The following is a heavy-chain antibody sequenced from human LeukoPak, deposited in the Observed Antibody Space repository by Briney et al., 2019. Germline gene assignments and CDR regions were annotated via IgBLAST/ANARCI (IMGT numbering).Heavy chain of an antibody. V-gene: IGHV3-69-1*02. CDR1: GFTFSIYW. D-gene: IGHD2/OR15-2a*01. CDR2: ISSDGNI. Sequence: PGGSLRLSCAASGFTFSIYWMSWVRQAPGKGLEWVSYISSDGNIYYADSVKGRFTISRDDAKNSLYLQMSSLRAEDTAFYYCARSNILNAFEVWGQGTMVTVSS. CDR3: ARSNILNAFEV. J-gene: IGHJ3*01.